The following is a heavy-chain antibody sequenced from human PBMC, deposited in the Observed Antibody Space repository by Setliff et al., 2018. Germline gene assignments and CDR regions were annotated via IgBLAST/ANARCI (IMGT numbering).Heavy chain of an antibody. V-gene: IGHV4-39*01. CDR1: GGSISSGGYY. CDR2: IYYSGST. CDR3: ASGTIAARPSYFDY. Sequence: SETLSLTCTVSGGSISSGGYYWSWIRQPPGKGLEWIGYIYYSGSTYYNPSLKSRVTISVDTSKNQFSLKLSSVTAADTAVYYCASGTIAARPSYFDYWGQGTLVTVSS. J-gene: IGHJ4*02. D-gene: IGHD6-6*01.